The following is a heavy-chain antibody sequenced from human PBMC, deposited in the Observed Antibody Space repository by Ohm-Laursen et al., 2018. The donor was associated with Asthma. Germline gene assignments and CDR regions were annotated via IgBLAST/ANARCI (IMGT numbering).Heavy chain of an antibody. CDR3: ARIPSAGTTYFYYGMDV. D-gene: IGHD1-1*01. CDR2: ISAYNGNT. J-gene: IGHJ6*02. CDR1: GYTFTSYG. V-gene: IGHV1-18*01. Sequence: SVKVSCNASGYTFTSYGISWVRQAPGQGLEWMGWISAYNGNTKYAQKVQGRVTMTTDTSTSTAYMELRSLRSDDTAVYYCARIPSAGTTYFYYGMDVWGQGTTVTVSS.